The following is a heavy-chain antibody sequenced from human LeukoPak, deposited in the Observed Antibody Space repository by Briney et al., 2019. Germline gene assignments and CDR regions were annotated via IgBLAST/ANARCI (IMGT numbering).Heavy chain of an antibody. Sequence: GGSLRLSCAASGFTFSSYAMSWVRQAPGKGLEWVSAISGSGGSTYYADSVKGRFTISRDNSKNTLYLQMNSLRAEDTAVYYCAKDQAQWLVRGYYFDYWGQGTLVTVSS. J-gene: IGHJ4*02. V-gene: IGHV3-23*01. CDR1: GFTFSSYA. CDR3: AKDQAQWLVRGYYFDY. CDR2: ISGSGGST. D-gene: IGHD6-19*01.